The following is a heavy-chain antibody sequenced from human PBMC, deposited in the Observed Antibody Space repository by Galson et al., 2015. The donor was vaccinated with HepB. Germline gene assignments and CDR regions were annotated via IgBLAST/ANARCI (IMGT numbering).Heavy chain of an antibody. D-gene: IGHD4-23*01. Sequence: LRLSCAASGFIFRSYAMSWVRQAPGRGLEWVSAVSGSGGTTWYADSVKGRFTISRDNSKNTLSLQMNSLRVEDTAVYYCAKEETKVGTPGVDHWGQGILVTVSS. CDR2: VSGSGGTT. V-gene: IGHV3-23*01. CDR1: GFIFRSYA. J-gene: IGHJ4*02. CDR3: AKEETKVGTPGVDH.